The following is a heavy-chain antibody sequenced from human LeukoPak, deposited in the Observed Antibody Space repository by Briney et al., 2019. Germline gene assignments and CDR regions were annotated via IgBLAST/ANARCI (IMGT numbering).Heavy chain of an antibody. CDR3: AKDNYGNRPRFDY. CDR2: ISWDGDST. Sequence: GGSLRLSCAASGFTFDDYTMHWVRQVPGKGLEWVSLISWDGDSTYYADSVKGRFIISRDNSKNTLFLQLNSLGPEDTGVYYCAKDNYGNRPRFDYWGQGTLVTVSS. V-gene: IGHV3-43*01. J-gene: IGHJ4*02. CDR1: GFTFDDYT. D-gene: IGHD2/OR15-2a*01.